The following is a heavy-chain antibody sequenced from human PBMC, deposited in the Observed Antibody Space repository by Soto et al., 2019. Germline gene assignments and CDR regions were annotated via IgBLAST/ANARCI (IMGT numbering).Heavy chain of an antibody. CDR1: GFTFSNYA. J-gene: IGHJ5*02. CDR3: AKEGAVAGSGWFGP. Sequence: EVQLLESGGGLVQPGGSLILSCAASGFTFSNYAMSWVRQSPGKGLEWVSAIVGFGDGTYYAASVKGRFTISRDNSKNTLYLQMNSLRAEDTAVYYCAKEGAVAGSGWFGPWGQGTLVTGSS. CDR2: IVGFGDGT. V-gene: IGHV3-23*01. D-gene: IGHD6-19*01.